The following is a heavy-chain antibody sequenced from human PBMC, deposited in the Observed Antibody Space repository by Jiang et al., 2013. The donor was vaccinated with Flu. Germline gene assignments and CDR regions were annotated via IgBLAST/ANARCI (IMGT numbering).Heavy chain of an antibody. CDR3: ARGHLESIQH. Sequence: ELKKPGASVKVSCKLLDTPSLTMVWVGVRQAPGQGLEWMGWINTNNGKPTYAQGFTGRFVFSLDTSVSTAYLQISSLKADDTAVYYCARGHLESIQHWGQGTLVTVSS. CDR1: DTPSLTMV. J-gene: IGHJ1*01. CDR2: INTNNGKP. V-gene: IGHV7-4-1*02.